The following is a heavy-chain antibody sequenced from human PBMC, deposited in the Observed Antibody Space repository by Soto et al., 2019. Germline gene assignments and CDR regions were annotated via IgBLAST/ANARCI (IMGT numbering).Heavy chain of an antibody. CDR1: GGTFSSYA. V-gene: IGHV1-69*12. CDR2: IIPIFGTA. D-gene: IGHD2-2*01. J-gene: IGHJ6*02. CDR3: ASSRPAAMLRYYYGMDV. Sequence: QVQLVQSGAEVKKPGSSVKVSCKASGGTFSSYARIWVRQAPGQGLEWMGGIIPIFGTANYAQKFQGRVTITADESTSTAYMELSSLRSEDTAVYYCASSRPAAMLRYYYGMDVWGQGTTVTVSS.